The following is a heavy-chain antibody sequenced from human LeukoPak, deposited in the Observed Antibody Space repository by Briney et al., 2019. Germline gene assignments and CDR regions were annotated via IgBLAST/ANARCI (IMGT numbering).Heavy chain of an antibody. CDR1: GFTFSSYE. J-gene: IGHJ4*02. CDR2: ISSSGSTI. CDR3: AKENGAAVISHFDY. Sequence: HPGGSLRLSCAASGFTFSSYEMNWVRQAPGKGLECISYISSSGSTIYYADSVKGRFTISRDNSKNTLYLQMNSLRAEDTAVYYCAKENGAAVISHFDYWGQGTRVTVSS. V-gene: IGHV3-48*03. D-gene: IGHD2-21*01.